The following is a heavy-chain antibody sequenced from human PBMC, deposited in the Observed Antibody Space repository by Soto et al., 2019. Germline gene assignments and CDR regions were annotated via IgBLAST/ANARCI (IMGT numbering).Heavy chain of an antibody. J-gene: IGHJ3*02. D-gene: IGHD5-12*01. CDR1: EFSYSSHG. CDR2: LSRGGGST. Sequence: EAQLLESGGELIQPGGSLRLSCAASEFSYSSHGMSWVRQAPVKGLEWIAGLSRGGGSTYYADSVKGRFTISRDNSKNTLDLIMNSLRVEDTALYYCARDGQYRTDGFDIWGQGTMVTVSS. V-gene: IGHV3-23*01. CDR3: ARDGQYRTDGFDI.